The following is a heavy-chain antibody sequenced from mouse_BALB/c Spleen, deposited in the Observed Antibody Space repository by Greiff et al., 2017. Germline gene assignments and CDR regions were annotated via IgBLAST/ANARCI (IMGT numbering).Heavy chain of an antibody. Sequence: VKVVESGPGLVAPSQSLSITCTVSGFSLTSYGVHWVRQPPGKGLEWLGVIWAGGSTNYNSALMSRLSISKDNSKSQVFLKMNSLQTDDTAMYYCAREGDYGSSAWFAYWGQGTLVTVSA. CDR2: IWAGGST. V-gene: IGHV2-9*02. CDR3: AREGDYGSSAWFAY. D-gene: IGHD1-1*01. CDR1: GFSLTSYG. J-gene: IGHJ3*01.